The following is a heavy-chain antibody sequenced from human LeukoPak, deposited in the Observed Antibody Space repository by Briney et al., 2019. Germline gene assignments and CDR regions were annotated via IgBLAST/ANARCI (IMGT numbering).Heavy chain of an antibody. Sequence: GGPLRLSCGASGFPFSSYGADWVRQGPGKGLEWLGSLRHDGSNKYYADSVKGRFTISRDNSKNTLYLQMNSLRAEDTAVYYCAKCICSSTSCPRIQPDYWGQGTLVTVSS. CDR2: LRHDGSNK. V-gene: IGHV3-30*02. CDR1: GFPFSSYG. D-gene: IGHD2-2*01. J-gene: IGHJ4*02. CDR3: AKCICSSTSCPRIQPDY.